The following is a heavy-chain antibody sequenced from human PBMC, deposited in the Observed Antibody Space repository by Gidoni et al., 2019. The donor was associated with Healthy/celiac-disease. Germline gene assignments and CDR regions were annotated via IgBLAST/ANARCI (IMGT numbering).Heavy chain of an antibody. V-gene: IGHV1-3*05. D-gene: IGHD6-13*01. CDR1: GYRVTSYA. CDR3: ARGGSSTSLYYYYGMDV. J-gene: IGHJ6*02. CDR2: LNAGNGNT. Sequence: QVQLVESGAEEKKPGAAVEVSCKASGYRVTSYAMHWVRQAPGQRREWVGGLNAGNGNTKYSQKFQGRVTITSDTSASTAYMELSSLRSEDTAVYYCARGGSSTSLYYYYGMDVWGQGTTVTVSS.